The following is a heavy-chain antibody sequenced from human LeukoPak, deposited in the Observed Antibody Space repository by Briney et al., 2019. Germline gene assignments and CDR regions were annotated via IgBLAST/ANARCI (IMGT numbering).Heavy chain of an antibody. CDR2: ISAYNGNT. CDR1: GYTFTSYG. J-gene: IGHJ5*02. Sequence: ASVKVSCKASGYTFTSYGISWVQQAPGQGLEWMGWISAYNGNTNYAQKLQGRVTMTTDTSTSTAYMELRSLRSDDTAVYYCARIYPRSKVRHINWFDPWGQGTLVTVSS. CDR3: ARIYPRSKVRHINWFDP. D-gene: IGHD2-21*01. V-gene: IGHV1-18*01.